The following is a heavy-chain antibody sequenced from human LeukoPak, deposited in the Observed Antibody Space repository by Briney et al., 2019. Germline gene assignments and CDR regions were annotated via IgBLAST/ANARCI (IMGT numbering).Heavy chain of an antibody. V-gene: IGHV3-33*01. CDR3: ARDRGYDFWSGYYTEGGFDY. Sequence: GGSLRLSCAASGFTFSSYGMHWVRQAPGKGLEWVAVIWYDGGNKYYADSVKGRFTISRDNSKNTLYLQMNSLRAEDTAVYYCARDRGYDFWSGYYTEGGFDYWGQGTLVTVSS. J-gene: IGHJ4*02. CDR1: GFTFSSYG. D-gene: IGHD3-3*01. CDR2: IWYDGGNK.